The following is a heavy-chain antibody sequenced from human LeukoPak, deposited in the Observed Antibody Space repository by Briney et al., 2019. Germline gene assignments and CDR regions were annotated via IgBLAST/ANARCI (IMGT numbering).Heavy chain of an antibody. CDR1: GFTFSSYS. Sequence: GGSLRLSCAASGFTFSSYSMNWVRQAPGKGLEWVSYISSSSSTIYYADSVKGRFTISRDNAKNSLYLQMNSLRAEDTAVYYCATYNSVNAREFQYWGQGTLVTVPS. V-gene: IGHV3-48*04. J-gene: IGHJ1*01. D-gene: IGHD5/OR15-5a*01. CDR3: ATYNSVNAREFQY. CDR2: ISSSSSTI.